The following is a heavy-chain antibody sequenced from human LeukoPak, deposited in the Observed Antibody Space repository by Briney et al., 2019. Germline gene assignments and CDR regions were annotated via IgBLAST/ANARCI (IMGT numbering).Heavy chain of an antibody. D-gene: IGHD4-17*01. CDR2: IYHSGST. CDR1: GYSISSGYY. V-gene: IGHV4-38-2*01. CDR3: ARSTTVTLGAFDI. Sequence: SETLSLTCAVSGYSISSGYYWGWIRQPPGKGLEWIGSIYHSGSTYYNPSLKSRVTISVDTSKNQFSLKLSSVTAADTAVYYYARSTTVTLGAFDIWGQGTMVTVSS. J-gene: IGHJ3*02.